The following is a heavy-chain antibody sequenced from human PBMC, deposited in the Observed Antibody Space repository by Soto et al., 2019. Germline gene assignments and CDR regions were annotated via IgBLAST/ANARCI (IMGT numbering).Heavy chain of an antibody. V-gene: IGHV4-59*01. CDR2: IYYSGST. D-gene: IGHD3-10*01. CDR3: ARSFMVPVDFFDY. J-gene: IGHJ4*02. CDR1: NGSLSSNY. Sequence: SETLSLICTVSNGSLSSNYWSWIRQSPGKGLGWIGNIYYSGSTNYNPSPKSRVTMSVDTSKNQFTLKLSSVTAADTGVYFCARSFMVPVDFFDYWGQGTPVTVSS.